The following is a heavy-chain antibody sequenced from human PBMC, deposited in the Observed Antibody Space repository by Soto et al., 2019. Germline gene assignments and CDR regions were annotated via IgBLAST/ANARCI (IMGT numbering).Heavy chain of an antibody. J-gene: IGHJ6*04. Sequence: PSETLSLTCTVSGGSVSSGSYYWSWIRQLPGKGLEWIGYIYYSGSTNYNPSLKSRVTISVDTSKNELSLRLGSVTAADTAVYYLGRFKGFFIRTNGHDYYGMDFWGKGTTVTVSS. V-gene: IGHV4-61*01. CDR3: GRFKGFFIRTNGHDYYGMDF. D-gene: IGHD3-10*01. CDR1: GGSVSSGSYY. CDR2: IYYSGST.